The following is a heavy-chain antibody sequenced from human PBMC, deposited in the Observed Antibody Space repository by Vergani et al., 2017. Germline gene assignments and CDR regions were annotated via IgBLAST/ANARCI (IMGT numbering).Heavy chain of an antibody. CDR1: GFTFSDYY. J-gene: IGHJ4*02. Sequence: QVQLVESGGGLVKPGGSLRLSCAASGFTFSDYYMSWIRQAPGKGLEWVSYISSSSSYTNYADSVKGRFTISRDNAKNSLYLQMNSLRAEDTAVYYCARVRYGYNSHYFDYWGQGTLVTVSS. D-gene: IGHD5-24*01. CDR2: ISSSSSYT. CDR3: ARVRYGYNSHYFDY. V-gene: IGHV3-11*05.